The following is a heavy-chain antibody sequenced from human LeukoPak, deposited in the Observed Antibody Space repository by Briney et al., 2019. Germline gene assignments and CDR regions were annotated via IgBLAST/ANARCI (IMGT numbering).Heavy chain of an antibody. Sequence: GASVKVSCKASGYTFTGYYMHWVRQAPGQGLEWMGWVNPNSGGTNYAQKFQGRVTMTRDTSISTAYMELSRLRSDDTAVYYCARADILTGYYPPNDYWGQGTLVTVSS. CDR1: GYTFTGYY. CDR3: ARADILTGYYPPNDY. CDR2: VNPNSGGT. D-gene: IGHD3-9*01. J-gene: IGHJ4*02. V-gene: IGHV1-2*02.